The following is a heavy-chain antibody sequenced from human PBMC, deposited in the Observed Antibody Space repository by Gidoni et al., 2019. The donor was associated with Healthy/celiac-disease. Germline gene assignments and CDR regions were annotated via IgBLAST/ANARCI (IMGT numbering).Heavy chain of an antibody. D-gene: IGHD3-16*02. Sequence: QVQLQESGPGLVKPSETLSLTCTVSGYSISSGYSWGWIRQPPGKGLEWIGSIYHSGSTYYNPSLKSRVTISVDTSKNQFSLKLSSVTAADTAVYYCARFDYDYVWGSYRWDYWGQGTLVTVSS. J-gene: IGHJ4*02. CDR1: GYSISSGYS. CDR3: ARFDYDYVWGSYRWDY. V-gene: IGHV4-38-2*02. CDR2: IYHSGST.